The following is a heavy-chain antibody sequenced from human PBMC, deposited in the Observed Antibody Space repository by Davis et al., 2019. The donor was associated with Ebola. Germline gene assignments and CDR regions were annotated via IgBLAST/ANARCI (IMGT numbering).Heavy chain of an antibody. J-gene: IGHJ4*02. D-gene: IGHD3-22*01. Sequence: PGGSLRLSCEASGFTFIDYWMTWIRQVPGKGLEWVANIKEDGSDKYYGDSVRGRFTISRDNAKNTLYLQMNNLRAEDTAVYYCVRLVGPNWGQGTLVAVSS. CDR3: VRLVGPN. CDR2: IKEDGSDK. V-gene: IGHV3-7*01. CDR1: GFTFIDYW.